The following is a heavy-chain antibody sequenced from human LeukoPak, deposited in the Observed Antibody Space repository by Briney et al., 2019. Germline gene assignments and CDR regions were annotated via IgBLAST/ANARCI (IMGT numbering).Heavy chain of an antibody. Sequence: PSETLSLTCAVYGGSFSGYYWSWIRQPPGKGLEWIGEITHSGSTNYNPSLKSRVTISVDTSKNQFSLKLSSVTAADTAVYYCARGKVPSATAKGYWFDPWGQGTLVTVSS. CDR1: GGSFSGYY. CDR2: ITHSGST. J-gene: IGHJ5*02. V-gene: IGHV4-34*01. CDR3: ARGKVPSATAKGYWFDP. D-gene: IGHD5-18*01.